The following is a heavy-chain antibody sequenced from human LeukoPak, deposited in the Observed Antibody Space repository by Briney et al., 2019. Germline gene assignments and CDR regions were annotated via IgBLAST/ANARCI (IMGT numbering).Heavy chain of an antibody. CDR3: ARVSVVGASYDAFDI. Sequence: SETLSLTCTVSGGSIGSSSYYWGWIRQPPGKGLEWMGSIYYSGSTYYNPSLKSRVTISVDTSKNQFSLKLSSVTAADTAVYYCARVSVVGASYDAFDIWGQGTMVTVSS. CDR2: IYYSGST. CDR1: GGSIGSSSYY. J-gene: IGHJ3*02. D-gene: IGHD1-26*01. V-gene: IGHV4-39*07.